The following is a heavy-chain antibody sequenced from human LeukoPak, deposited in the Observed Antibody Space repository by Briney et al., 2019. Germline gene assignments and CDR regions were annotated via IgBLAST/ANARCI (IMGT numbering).Heavy chain of an antibody. Sequence: GGSLRLSCAASGFTFSGSAMHWVRQASGKGLEWVGRIRSKANSYATAYAASVKGRFTISRDDSKNTAYLQMNSLRAEDTAVYYCARGLAAAGDAFDIWGQGTMVTVSS. CDR3: ARGLAAAGDAFDI. CDR1: GFTFSGSA. J-gene: IGHJ3*02. CDR2: IRSKANSYAT. D-gene: IGHD6-13*01. V-gene: IGHV3-73*01.